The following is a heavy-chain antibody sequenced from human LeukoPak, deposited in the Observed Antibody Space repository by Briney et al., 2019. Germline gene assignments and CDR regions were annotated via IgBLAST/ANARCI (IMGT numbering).Heavy chain of an antibody. CDR1: GYTLTELS. CDR2: FDPEDGET. V-gene: IGHV1-24*01. D-gene: IGHD3-10*01. CDR3: ATILHSGLWFRELQLDY. J-gene: IGHJ4*02. Sequence: ASVKVSCKVSGYTLTELSMHWGRQAPGKGLEWRGGFDPEDGETIYAQKFQGRVTMTEDTSTDTAYMELSSLRSEDTAVYYCATILHSGLWFRELQLDYWGQGTLVTVSS.